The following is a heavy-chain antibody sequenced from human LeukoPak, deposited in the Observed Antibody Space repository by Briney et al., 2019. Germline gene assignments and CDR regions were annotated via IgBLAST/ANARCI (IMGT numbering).Heavy chain of an antibody. J-gene: IGHJ4*02. CDR1: GGSIASSAYY. V-gene: IGHV4-31*03. CDR2: IYHIGNT. D-gene: IGHD2-8*01. CDR3: AGEMVGRFFDY. Sequence: SETLSLTCTVSGGSIASSAYYWSWIRQQPGKGVEWIGYIYHIGNTHYNPSLRSRLTISVDTSKNQFSLKLSSVTAADTAVYYCAGEMVGRFFDYWGQGTLVTVSS.